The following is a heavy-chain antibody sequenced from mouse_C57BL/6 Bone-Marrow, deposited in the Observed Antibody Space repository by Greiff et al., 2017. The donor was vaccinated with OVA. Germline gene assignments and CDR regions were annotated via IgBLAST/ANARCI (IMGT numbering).Heavy chain of an antibody. Sequence: EVQLQQSGAELVRPGASVKLSCTASGFNIKDDYMHWVKQRPEQGLEWIGWIDPENGDTAYASKFQGKATITADTSSNTAYLQLSSLTSEDTAVYYCTTDYYYGSSYGFAYWGQGTLVTVTA. J-gene: IGHJ3*01. D-gene: IGHD1-1*01. CDR3: TTDYYYGSSYGFAY. CDR1: GFNIKDDY. V-gene: IGHV14-4*01. CDR2: IDPENGDT.